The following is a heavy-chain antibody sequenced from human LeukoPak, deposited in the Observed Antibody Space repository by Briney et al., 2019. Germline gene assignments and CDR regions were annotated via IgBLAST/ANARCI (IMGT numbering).Heavy chain of an antibody. CDR2: IYYSGST. D-gene: IGHD5-24*01. CDR3: ARLSRDGYKIDY. Sequence: SETLSLTCTVSGGSISSHYWSWIRQPPGKGLEWIGYIYYSGSTNYNPSLKSRVTISVDTSKNQFSLKLSSVTAADTAVYYCARLSRDGYKIDYWGQGTLVTVSS. J-gene: IGHJ4*02. V-gene: IGHV4-59*08. CDR1: GGSISSHY.